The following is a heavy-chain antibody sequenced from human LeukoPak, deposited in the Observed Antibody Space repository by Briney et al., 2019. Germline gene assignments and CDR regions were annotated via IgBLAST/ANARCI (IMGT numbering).Heavy chain of an antibody. CDR1: GGSISSSSSY. CDR2: IYYSGST. D-gene: IGHD2-2*01. J-gene: IGHJ4*02. Sequence: PSETLSLTCTVSGGSISSSSSYWVWIRQPPGKGLEWIGTIYYSGSTYYNPSLKSRVTISVDTSKNRFSLKLSSVIAADTAVYYCARDTGPSGTAFDYWGQGTLVTVSS. CDR3: ARDTGPSGTAFDY. V-gene: IGHV4-39*07.